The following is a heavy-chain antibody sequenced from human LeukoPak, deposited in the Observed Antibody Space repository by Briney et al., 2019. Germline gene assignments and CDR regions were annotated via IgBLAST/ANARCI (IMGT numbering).Heavy chain of an antibody. CDR2: MNPNSGNT. V-gene: IGHV1-8*01. CDR3: ARVYVGRRRYCSSTSCPKSGAAAGAVGY. CDR1: GYTFTSYD. D-gene: IGHD2-2*01. J-gene: IGHJ4*02. Sequence: ASVKVSCKASGYTFTSYDINWVRQATGQGLEWMGWMNPNSGNTGYAQKFQGRVTMTRNTSISTAYMELSSLRSEDTAVYYCARVYVGRRRYCSSTSCPKSGAAAGAVGYWGQGTLVTVSS.